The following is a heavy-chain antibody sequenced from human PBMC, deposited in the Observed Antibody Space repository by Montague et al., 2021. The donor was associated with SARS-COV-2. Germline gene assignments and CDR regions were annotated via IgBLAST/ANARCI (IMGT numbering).Heavy chain of an antibody. J-gene: IGHJ4*02. V-gene: IGHV4-39*01. CDR3: VATYNGNWYYFDY. Sequence: ETLSLTCSVSGGSFSSGDSYWGWLRQAPGKGLEWIGDLHYAGSAYYNPSLRSRVTISADTSKNQFSLKLNSVTAADTAVYYCVATYNGNWYYFDYWGQGTLVTVSS. D-gene: IGHD6-13*01. CDR1: GGSFSSGDSY. CDR2: LHYAGSA.